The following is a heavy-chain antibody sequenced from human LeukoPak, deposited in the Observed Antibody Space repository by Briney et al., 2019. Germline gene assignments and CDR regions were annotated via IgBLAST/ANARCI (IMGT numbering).Heavy chain of an antibody. CDR1: GYSISSGYY. CDR3: ARVIAARRRDFEY. V-gene: IGHV4-38-2*02. D-gene: IGHD6-6*01. Sequence: MPSETLSLTCTVSGYSISSGYYWGWIRQPPGKGLEWIGSIYHSGMSFYNTSLKSRVTISVDTSKNQFSLKLSSVTAADTAVYYCARVIAARRRDFEYWGQGTLVTVSS. CDR2: IYHSGMS. J-gene: IGHJ4*02.